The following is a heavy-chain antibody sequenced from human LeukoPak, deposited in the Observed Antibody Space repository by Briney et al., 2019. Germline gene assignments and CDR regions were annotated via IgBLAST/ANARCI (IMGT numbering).Heavy chain of an antibody. CDR3: ATRFSGRPFDP. CDR1: GASISSGDYH. J-gene: IGHJ5*02. V-gene: IGHV4-30-4*08. CDR2: IYSSGST. D-gene: IGHD1-26*01. Sequence: PSQTLSLICTVSGASISSGDYHWTWIRQPPGKGLEWIGYIYSSGSTYYNPSLKSRVFISVDTSKNHFSLQLTSVTAADTAVYYCATRFSGRPFDPWGQGTLVTVSS.